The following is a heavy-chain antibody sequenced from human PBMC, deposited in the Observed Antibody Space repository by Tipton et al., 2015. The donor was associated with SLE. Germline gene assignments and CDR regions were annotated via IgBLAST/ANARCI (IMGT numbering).Heavy chain of an antibody. J-gene: IGHJ4*02. CDR2: IYYSGST. D-gene: IGHD3-22*01. Sequence: TLSLTCTVSGGSISSGGYYWSWIRQHPGKGLEWIGDIYYSGSTYYNPSLKSRVTISLDTSKNQFSLNLRSVTAADTAVYYCARGSSGYQHVDYWGQGTLVTVSS. CDR1: GGSISSGGYY. V-gene: IGHV4-31*03. CDR3: ARGSSGYQHVDY.